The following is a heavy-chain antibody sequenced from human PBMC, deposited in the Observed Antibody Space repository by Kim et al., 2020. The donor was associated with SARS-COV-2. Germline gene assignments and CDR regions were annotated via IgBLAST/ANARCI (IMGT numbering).Heavy chain of an antibody. CDR3: ARHLPGDCYLGCDYYYGM. CDR2: IYYSGST. V-gene: IGHV4-59*08. J-gene: IGHJ6*01. Sequence: SETLSLTCTVSGGSISSYYWSWIRQPPGKGLEWIGYIYYSGSTNYNPSLKSRVTISVDTSKNQFSLKLSSVTAADTAVYYCARHLPGDCYLGCDYYYGM. CDR1: GGSISSYY. D-gene: IGHD2-21*02.